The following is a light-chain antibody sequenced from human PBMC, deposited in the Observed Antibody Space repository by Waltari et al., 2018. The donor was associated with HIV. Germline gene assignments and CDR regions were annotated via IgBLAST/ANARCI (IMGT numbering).Light chain of an antibody. V-gene: IGLV1-40*01. CDR2: GNI. Sequence: QSVLTQPPSVSGAPGQTVTISRTGSSTNIGANYDVHWYQQLPGRAPKVLVYGNIYRPPGVPDRFSGSMSGTSASLAITGLQADDEGYYYCQSYDTRSSGFLVFGGGTKVTVL. J-gene: IGLJ3*02. CDR1: STNIGANYD. CDR3: QSYDTRSSGFLV.